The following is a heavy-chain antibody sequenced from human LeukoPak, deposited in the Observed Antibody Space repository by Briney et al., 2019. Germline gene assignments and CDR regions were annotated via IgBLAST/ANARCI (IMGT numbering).Heavy chain of an antibody. CDR3: AREGYYGALDI. J-gene: IGHJ3*02. CDR1: GFTFSSYS. CDR2: ISSSSNVEV. D-gene: IGHD3-10*01. V-gene: IGHV3-48*02. Sequence: PGGSLRLSCAASGFTFSSYSMKWVRQAPGKGLEWISYISSSSNVEVAYADSVKGRFTISRDNAKNSLYLQMNSLRDDDTAVYYCAREGYYGALDIWGQETMVTVSS.